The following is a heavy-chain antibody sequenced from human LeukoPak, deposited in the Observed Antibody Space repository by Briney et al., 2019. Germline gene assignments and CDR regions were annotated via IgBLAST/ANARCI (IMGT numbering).Heavy chain of an antibody. V-gene: IGHV1-2*02. CDR3: ARLPSRFSQLLWAY. Sequence: EASVKVSCKASGYTFTGYYMHWVRQAPGQGLEWMGWINPNSGGTNYAQKFQGRVTMTRDTSISTAYMELSRLRSDDTAVYYCARLPSRFSQLLWAYWGQGTLVTVSS. D-gene: IGHD3-10*01. CDR1: GYTFTGYY. CDR2: INPNSGGT. J-gene: IGHJ4*02.